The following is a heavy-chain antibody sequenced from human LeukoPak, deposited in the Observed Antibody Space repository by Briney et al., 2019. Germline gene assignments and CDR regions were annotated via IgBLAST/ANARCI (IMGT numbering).Heavy chain of an antibody. CDR2: INWNGGST. CDR3: ARDLGQYYDTSDNWFDP. CDR1: GFTFDDYG. J-gene: IGHJ5*02. D-gene: IGHD3-22*01. Sequence: GGSLRLSCTTSGFTFDDYGMSWVRQAPGKGLEWVSGINWNGGSTGYADSVKGRFTISRDNAKNSLYLQMNSLRAEDTAVYYCARDLGQYYDTSDNWFDPWGQGTLVTVSS. V-gene: IGHV3-20*04.